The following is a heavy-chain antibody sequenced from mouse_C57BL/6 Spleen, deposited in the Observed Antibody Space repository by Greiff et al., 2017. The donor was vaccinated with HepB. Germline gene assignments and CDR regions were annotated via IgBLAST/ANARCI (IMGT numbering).Heavy chain of an antibody. Sequence: EVKLMESGGGLVKPGGSLKLSCAASGFTFSSYAMSWVRQTPEKRLEWVATISDGGSYTYYPDNVKGRFTISRDNAKNNLYLQMSHLKSEDTAMYYCARDGVRDWYFDVWGTGTTVTVSS. CDR2: ISDGGSYT. CDR1: GFTFSSYA. V-gene: IGHV5-4*01. CDR3: ARDGVRDWYFDV. J-gene: IGHJ1*03.